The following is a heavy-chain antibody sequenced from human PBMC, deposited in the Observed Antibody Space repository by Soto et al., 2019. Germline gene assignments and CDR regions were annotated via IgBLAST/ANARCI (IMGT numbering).Heavy chain of an antibody. J-gene: IGHJ4*02. CDR2: IYYSGST. CDR1: GGSISSGGYY. Sequence: SETLSLTCTVSGGSISSGGYYWSWIRQHPGKGLEWIGYIYYSGSTYYNPSLKSRVTISVDTSKNQFSLKLSSVTAADTAVYYCARGEVVPAALFDYWGQGTLVTVSS. CDR3: ARGEVVPAALFDY. V-gene: IGHV4-31*03. D-gene: IGHD2-2*01.